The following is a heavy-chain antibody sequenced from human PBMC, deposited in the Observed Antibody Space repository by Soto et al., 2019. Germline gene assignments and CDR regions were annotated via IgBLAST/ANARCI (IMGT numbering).Heavy chain of an antibody. J-gene: IGHJ6*02. Sequence: EVQLVESGGGLVQPGRSLRLSCAASGFTFDDYAMHWVRQAPGKGLEWVSGISWNSGSIGYADSVKGRFTISRDNAKNSLYPQMNSLRAEDTALYYCAKSVGATDDYYYYGMDVWGQGTTVTVSS. CDR2: ISWNSGSI. CDR3: AKSVGATDDYYYYGMDV. CDR1: GFTFDDYA. D-gene: IGHD1-26*01. V-gene: IGHV3-9*01.